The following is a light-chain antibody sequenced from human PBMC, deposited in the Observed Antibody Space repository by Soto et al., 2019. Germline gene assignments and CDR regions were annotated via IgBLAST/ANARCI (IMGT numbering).Light chain of an antibody. CDR2: SDN. CDR3: AAWDESLNGVV. V-gene: IGLV1-44*01. CDR1: NSKIGSNT. J-gene: IGLJ2*01. Sequence: QTVVTQPPSASGTPWQRVTISCSGDNSKIGSNTVNWYQQLPGTAPKLLIYSDNQRPSGVPDRFSGSKSGTSASLAISGLQSEDEADYYCAAWDESLNGVVFGGGTKLTVL.